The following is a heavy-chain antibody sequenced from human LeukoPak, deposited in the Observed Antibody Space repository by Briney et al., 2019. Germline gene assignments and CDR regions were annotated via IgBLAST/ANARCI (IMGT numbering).Heavy chain of an antibody. CDR1: VGSISFYY. V-gene: IGHV4-59*01. CDR3: ARGSGYQNNWFDP. D-gene: IGHD3-22*01. Sequence: SETLSLTCTVSVGSISFYYWSWIRQPPGKGLECIGYIYYSGSTNYNPSLRSRVTISVDTSKNQFSLKLSSVTAADTAVYYCARGSGYQNNWFDPWGQGTLVTVSS. J-gene: IGHJ5*02. CDR2: IYYSGST.